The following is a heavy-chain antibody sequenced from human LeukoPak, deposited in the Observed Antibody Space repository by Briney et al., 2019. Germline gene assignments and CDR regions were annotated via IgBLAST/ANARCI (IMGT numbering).Heavy chain of an antibody. Sequence: AGGSLRLSCAASGFTFSSYEMNWVRQAPGKGLEWGSFISKNGDTITYVDSVKRRFTISRDNAKNSLYLQMNSLRSEDTAVYYCARWYCSSTNCQSYYYGMDVWGQGTTVTVSS. CDR3: ARWYCSSTNCQSYYYGMDV. J-gene: IGHJ6*02. CDR2: ISKNGDTI. D-gene: IGHD2-2*01. CDR1: GFTFSSYE. V-gene: IGHV3-48*03.